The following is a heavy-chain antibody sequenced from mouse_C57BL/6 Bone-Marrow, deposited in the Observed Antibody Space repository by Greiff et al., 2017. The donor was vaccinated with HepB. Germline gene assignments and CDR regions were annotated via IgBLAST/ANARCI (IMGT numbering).Heavy chain of an antibody. J-gene: IGHJ3*01. D-gene: IGHD4-1*01. CDR3: SRMGLTGSVAY. CDR1: GYTFTSYW. Sequence: QVQLQQPGAELVKPGASVKLSCKASGYTFTSYWMHWVKQRPGQGLEWIGMIHPNSGSTNYNEKFKSKATLTVDKSSNTAYMQLSRLTSEDYAVYYCSRMGLTGSVAYWGQGTLVTVSA. V-gene: IGHV1-64*01. CDR2: IHPNSGST.